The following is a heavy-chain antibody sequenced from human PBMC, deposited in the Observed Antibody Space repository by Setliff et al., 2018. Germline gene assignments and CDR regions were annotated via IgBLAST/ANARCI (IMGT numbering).Heavy chain of an antibody. J-gene: IGHJ4*02. CDR2: VYHSGGT. CDR3: TRHFRSSKVQVLEKLTDYYFDS. V-gene: IGHV4-39*01. D-gene: IGHD3-3*01. CDR1: GDSLGSGSQY. Sequence: SETLSLTCSVLGDSLGSGSQYRGWIRQPPGKVLEWLATVYHSGGTYYNPSLKSRVTRSEDTSNNHFSMKLSSVTAADTAVYYCTRHFRSSKVQVLEKLTDYYFDSWGQGTLVTVSS.